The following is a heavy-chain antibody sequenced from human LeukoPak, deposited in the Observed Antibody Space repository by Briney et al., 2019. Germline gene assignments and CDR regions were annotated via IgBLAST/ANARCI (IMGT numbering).Heavy chain of an antibody. CDR3: ARLGSSGWYDLYYFDY. Sequence: SETLSLTCAVYGGSFSGYYWSWIRQPPGKGLERIGEINHSGSTNYNPSLKSRVTISVDTSKNQFSLKLSSVTAADTAVYYCARLGSSGWYDLYYFDYWGQGTLVTVSS. J-gene: IGHJ4*02. V-gene: IGHV4-34*01. D-gene: IGHD6-19*01. CDR2: INHSGST. CDR1: GGSFSGYY.